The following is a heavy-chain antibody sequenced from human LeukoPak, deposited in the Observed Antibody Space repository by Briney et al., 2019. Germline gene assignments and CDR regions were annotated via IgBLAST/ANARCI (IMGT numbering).Heavy chain of an antibody. V-gene: IGHV4-34*01. CDR2: INHSGST. D-gene: IGHD3/OR15-3a*01. CDR1: GGSFSGYY. J-gene: IGHJ5*02. CDR3: ARDAGTGASLSNWFDP. Sequence: SETLSLTCAVYGGSFSGYYWSWIRQPPGKGLEWIGEINHSGSTNYNPSLKSRVTISVDTSKNQFSLKLSSVTAADTAVYYCARDAGTGASLSNWFDPWGQGTLVTVSS.